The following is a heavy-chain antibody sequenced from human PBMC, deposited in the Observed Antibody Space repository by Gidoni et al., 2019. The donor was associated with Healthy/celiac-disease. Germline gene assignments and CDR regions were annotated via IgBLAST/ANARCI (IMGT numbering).Heavy chain of an antibody. CDR1: GGSFSGYY. V-gene: IGHV4-34*01. CDR2: INHSGST. CDR3: ARGEYYDYVWGSYRRTNYFDY. Sequence: QVQLQQWGAGLLKPSETLSLTCAVYGGSFSGYYWSWIRQPPGKGLEWIGEINHSGSTNYNPSLKSRVTISVDTSKNQFSLKLSSVTAADTAVYYCARGEYYDYVWGSYRRTNYFDYWGQGTLVTVSS. D-gene: IGHD3-16*02. J-gene: IGHJ4*02.